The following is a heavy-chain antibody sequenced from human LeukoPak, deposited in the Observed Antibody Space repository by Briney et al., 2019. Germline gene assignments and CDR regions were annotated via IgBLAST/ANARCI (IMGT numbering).Heavy chain of an antibody. Sequence: PGGSLRLSCAASGFTFSSYGMHWVRQAPGKGLEWVAFIRYDGSNKYYADSVKGRFTISRDNSKNTLYLQMNSLRAEDTAVYYCAKERAAAVEGYFDYWGQGTLVTVSS. CDR1: GFTFSSYG. CDR3: AKERAAAVEGYFDY. J-gene: IGHJ4*02. V-gene: IGHV3-30*02. D-gene: IGHD6-13*01. CDR2: IRYDGSNK.